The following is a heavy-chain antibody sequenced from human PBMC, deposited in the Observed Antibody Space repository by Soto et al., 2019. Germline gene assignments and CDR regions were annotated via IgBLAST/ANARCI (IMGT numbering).Heavy chain of an antibody. CDR3: ARVGTDGFDF. Sequence: QVQLVQSGTEVKKPGASVRVSCKPSGYIFVSYAVTWVRQAPGQGLEWMGWISAYNGHTINAQKFQDRVTMTTDSSTSTAYMELSSLTSDDTAVYYCARVGTDGFDFWGQGTMVTVSS. V-gene: IGHV1-18*01. J-gene: IGHJ3*01. CDR1: GYIFVSYA. D-gene: IGHD3-10*01. CDR2: ISAYNGHT.